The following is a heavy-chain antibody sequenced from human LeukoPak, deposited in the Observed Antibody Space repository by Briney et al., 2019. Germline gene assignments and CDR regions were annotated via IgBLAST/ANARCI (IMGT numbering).Heavy chain of an antibody. Sequence: GGSLRLSCAASGFTFSDYYMTWIRQAPGKGLEWVSYISSSGSTMYYADSMKGRFTISRDNAKNSLYLQMNSLRAEDTAVYYCARYSESFFDYWGQGTLVTVSS. CDR3: ARYSESFFDY. V-gene: IGHV3-11*01. D-gene: IGHD1-26*01. J-gene: IGHJ4*02. CDR1: GFTFSDYY. CDR2: ISSSGSTM.